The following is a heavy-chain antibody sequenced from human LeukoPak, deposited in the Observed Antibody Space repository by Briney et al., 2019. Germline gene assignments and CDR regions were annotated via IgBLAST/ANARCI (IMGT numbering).Heavy chain of an antibody. V-gene: IGHV3-30*14. Sequence: GGSLRLSCAASGFTFSSYAMHWVRQAPGKGLEWVAVILYDGRNKFYADSVKGRFTISRDDSKNTVYLQMNSLRADDTAVYYCATERGMVLYEHWGQGTLVTVSS. CDR2: ILYDGRNK. CDR3: ATERGMVLYEH. J-gene: IGHJ4*02. CDR1: GFTFSSYA. D-gene: IGHD2-8*01.